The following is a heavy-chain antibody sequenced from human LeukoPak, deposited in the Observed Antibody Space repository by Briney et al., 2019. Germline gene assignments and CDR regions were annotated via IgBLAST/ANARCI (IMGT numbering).Heavy chain of an antibody. CDR1: GFTFSSYA. Sequence: GRSLRLSCAASGFTFSSYAMHWVRQAPGKGLEWVAVISYDGSNKHYADSVKGRFTISRDNSKNTLYLQMNSLRAEDTAVYYCAREFVVVVAAAFDIWGQGTMVTVSS. D-gene: IGHD2-15*01. CDR3: AREFVVVVAAAFDI. V-gene: IGHV3-30*04. J-gene: IGHJ3*02. CDR2: ISYDGSNK.